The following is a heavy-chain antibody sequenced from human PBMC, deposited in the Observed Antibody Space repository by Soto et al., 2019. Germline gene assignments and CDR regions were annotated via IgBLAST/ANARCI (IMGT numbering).Heavy chain of an antibody. CDR2: IYYSGRT. CDR3: GRVVGLHGLDP. Sequence: QVQLQESGPGLVKPSQTLSLTCTVSGGSISSGGYYWSWIRQHPGKGLEWIGYIYYSGRTYYNPSLMSRLTISVDTSKNQFPLNLSSLTAADTAVYYCGRVVGLHGLDPWGHGTLVTVSS. CDR1: GGSISSGGYY. J-gene: IGHJ5*02. V-gene: IGHV4-31*03. D-gene: IGHD2-15*01.